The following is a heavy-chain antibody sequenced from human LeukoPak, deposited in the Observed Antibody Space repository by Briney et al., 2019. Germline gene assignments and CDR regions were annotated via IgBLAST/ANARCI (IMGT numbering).Heavy chain of an antibody. V-gene: IGHV1-2*02. D-gene: IGHD4-17*01. CDR3: ARGATVTQTRVGYYMDV. J-gene: IGHJ6*03. CDR2: INPNSGDT. Sequence: GASVKVSCKASGYSFPAKYMHWVRQAPGQGLEWMGWINPNSGDTTYAQKFQGRVTMTRDTSISTAYMELSSLTSDDTAVYYCARGATVTQTRVGYYMDVWGKGTTVTVSS. CDR1: GYSFPAKY.